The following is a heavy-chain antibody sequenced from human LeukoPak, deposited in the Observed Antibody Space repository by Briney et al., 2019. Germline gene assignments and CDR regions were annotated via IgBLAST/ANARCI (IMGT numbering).Heavy chain of an antibody. CDR3: ARFGVPLDAFDI. CDR1: GYSISSGYY. Sequence: SETLSLTCTVSGYSISSGYYWGWIRQPPGKGLEWIGSIYHSGSTYYNPSLKSRVTISVDTSKNQFSLKLSSVTAADTAVYYCARFGVPLDAFDIWGQGTMVTVSS. D-gene: IGHD3-10*01. J-gene: IGHJ3*02. CDR2: IYHSGST. V-gene: IGHV4-38-2*02.